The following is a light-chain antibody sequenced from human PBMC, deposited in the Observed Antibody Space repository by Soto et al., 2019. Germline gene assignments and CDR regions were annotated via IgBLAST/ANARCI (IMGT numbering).Light chain of an antibody. Sequence: QSALTQPPSASGSPGQSVTISCTGTSGDVGGYNYVSWYQQRPGKAPKLIIYEVSKRPAGVPDRFSGSKSGNTASLTVSGLQTEDEADYYCSSYGGSFVVLGGGTKLTVL. CDR1: SGDVGGYNY. CDR3: SSYGGSFVV. CDR2: EVS. V-gene: IGLV2-8*01. J-gene: IGLJ2*01.